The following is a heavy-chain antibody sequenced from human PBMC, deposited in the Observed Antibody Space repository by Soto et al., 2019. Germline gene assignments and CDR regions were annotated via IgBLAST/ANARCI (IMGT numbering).Heavy chain of an antibody. CDR1: GFTFSSYG. V-gene: IGHV3-33*01. D-gene: IGHD3-22*01. J-gene: IGHJ4*02. CDR3: ARDPERSSGSLRLDY. CDR2: IWYDGSNK. Sequence: QVQLVESGGGVVQPGRSLRLSCAASGFTFSSYGMHWVRQAPGKGLEWVAVIWYDGSNKYYADSVKGRFTISRDNSKNTLYLQMNSLRADDTAVYYCARDPERSSGSLRLDYWGQGTLVTVSS.